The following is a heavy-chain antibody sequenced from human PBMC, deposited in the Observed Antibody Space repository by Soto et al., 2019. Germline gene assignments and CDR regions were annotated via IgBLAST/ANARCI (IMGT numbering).Heavy chain of an antibody. D-gene: IGHD1-1*01. CDR2: IDPSDSYT. CDR3: ARHRGGTTFAYYYYYGMDV. CDR1: GYSFTSYW. J-gene: IGHJ6*02. Sequence: GESLKISCKGSGYSFTSYWISWVRQMPGKGLEWMGRIDPSDSYTNYSPSFQGHVTISADKSISTAYLQWSSLKASDTAMYYCARHRGGTTFAYYYYYGMDVWDQGTTVTVSS. V-gene: IGHV5-10-1*01.